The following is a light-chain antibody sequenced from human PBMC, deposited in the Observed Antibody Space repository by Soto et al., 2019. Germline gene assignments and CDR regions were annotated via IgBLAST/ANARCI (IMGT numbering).Light chain of an antibody. Sequence: AIQMTQSPSSLSASVGDRDTITCRASQGIRNDLSWYQQKPGKAPKLLIYAASSLQSGVPSRFSGSGSGTDFTLTISSLQPEDFASYYCLQDYNYPWTFGQGTKVDI. CDR2: AAS. J-gene: IGKJ1*01. V-gene: IGKV1-6*01. CDR3: LQDYNYPWT. CDR1: QGIRND.